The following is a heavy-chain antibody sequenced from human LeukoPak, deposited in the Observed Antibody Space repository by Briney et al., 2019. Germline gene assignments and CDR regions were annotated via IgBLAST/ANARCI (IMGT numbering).Heavy chain of an antibody. CDR2: IRSKANNYAT. J-gene: IGHJ4*02. Sequence: GGSLTLSCAASGFTFSGSAIHWVRQASGKGLEWVGRIRSKANNYATVYTASVKGRFTVSRDDSKNTAYLQMNSLKTDDTAVYYCTRPLSSIAPDPDSDYWGQGTLVTVSS. CDR1: GFTFSGSA. D-gene: IGHD2/OR15-2a*01. CDR3: TRPLSSIAPDPDSDY. V-gene: IGHV3-73*01.